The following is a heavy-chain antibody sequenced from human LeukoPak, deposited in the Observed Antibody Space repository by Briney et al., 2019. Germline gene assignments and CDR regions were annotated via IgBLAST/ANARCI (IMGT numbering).Heavy chain of an antibody. CDR3: ARETPYYYGSGGGFDI. Sequence: GGSLRLSCAASGFTFSSYAMHWVRQAPGKGLEWVAVISYDGSNKYYADSVKGRFTISRDNSKCTLYLQMNSLRAEDTAVYYCARETPYYYGSGGGFDIWGQGTMVTVSS. V-gene: IGHV3-30-3*01. CDR1: GFTFSSYA. CDR2: ISYDGSNK. D-gene: IGHD3-10*01. J-gene: IGHJ3*02.